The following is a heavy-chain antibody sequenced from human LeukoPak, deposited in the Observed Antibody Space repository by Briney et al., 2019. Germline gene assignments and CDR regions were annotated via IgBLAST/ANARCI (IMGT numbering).Heavy chain of an antibody. J-gene: IGHJ2*01. Sequence: SGGSLRLSCAASRFIFSNYAMSWVRQAPGKGLEWVSYISSSGSTIYYADSVKGRFTISRDNAKNSLYLQMNSLRAEDTAVYYCARDGPPDYGDHYWYFDLWGRGTLVTVSS. V-gene: IGHV3-48*03. CDR1: RFIFSNYA. D-gene: IGHD4-17*01. CDR2: ISSSGSTI. CDR3: ARDGPPDYGDHYWYFDL.